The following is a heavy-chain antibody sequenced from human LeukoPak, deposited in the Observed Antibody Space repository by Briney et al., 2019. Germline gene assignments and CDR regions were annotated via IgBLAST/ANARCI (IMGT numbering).Heavy chain of an antibody. CDR2: VLFEGSSN. D-gene: IGHD2-21*02. Sequence: GSLILSCAASGVSSTKNGMHWGRRAPGGGLEWLAVVLFEGSSNFYADSVKGRFAISRDDSKNTLFFLMYSLRAEDTAVYYCAKDLELYCVGDCFVFESWRQGTLVTDSS. CDR3: AKDLELYCVGDCFVFES. CDR1: GVSSTKNG. V-gene: IGHV3-30*02. J-gene: IGHJ4*02.